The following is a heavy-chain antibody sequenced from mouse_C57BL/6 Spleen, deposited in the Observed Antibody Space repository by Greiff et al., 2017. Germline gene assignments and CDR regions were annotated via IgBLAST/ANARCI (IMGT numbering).Heavy chain of an antibody. Sequence: QVHVKQSGAELVRPGASVTLSCKASGYTFTDYEMHWVKQTPVHGLEWIGAIDPETGGTAYNQKFKGKAILTADKSSSTAYMELRSLTSEDSAVYYCTSPVTTRGRYFDYWGQGTTLTVSS. CDR3: TSPVTTRGRYFDY. J-gene: IGHJ2*01. V-gene: IGHV1-15*01. D-gene: IGHD2-12*01. CDR2: IDPETGGT. CDR1: GYTFTDYE.